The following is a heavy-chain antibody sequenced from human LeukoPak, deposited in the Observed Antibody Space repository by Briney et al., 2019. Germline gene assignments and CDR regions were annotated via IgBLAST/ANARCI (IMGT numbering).Heavy chain of an antibody. J-gene: IGHJ3*02. Sequence: SETLSLTCTVSGGSVSNNNFYWGWIRQSPGKGLEWIGIICYSGITYYNPSLKSRVIMAVDTSKDQFSLQLNSVSAADTAVYYCARLWSSFDGFDIWGQGTMVTVSS. D-gene: IGHD3-3*01. V-gene: IGHV4-39*01. CDR1: GGSVSNNNFY. CDR2: ICYSGIT. CDR3: ARLWSSFDGFDI.